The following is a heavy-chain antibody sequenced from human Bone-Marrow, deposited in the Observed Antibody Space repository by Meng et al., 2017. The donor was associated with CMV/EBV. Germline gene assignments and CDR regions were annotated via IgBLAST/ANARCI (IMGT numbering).Heavy chain of an antibody. CDR3: ARDPDYGGLPTMVLLDP. Sequence: ASVKVSCKPSGYTFTGYYMHWVRQAPGHGLEWMGWINPNSGGTNYAQKFQGRVTMTRDTSISTAYIELTRLRSDDTALYSWARDPDYGGLPTMVLLDPWGQGTRVPVYS. CDR2: INPNSGGT. D-gene: IGHD4-23*01. V-gene: IGHV1-2*02. CDR1: GYTFTGYY. J-gene: IGHJ5*02.